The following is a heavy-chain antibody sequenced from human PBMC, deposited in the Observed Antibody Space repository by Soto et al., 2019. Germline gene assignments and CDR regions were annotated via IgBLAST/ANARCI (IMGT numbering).Heavy chain of an antibody. CDR3: ARAESGYCDY. V-gene: IGHV4-59*01. Sequence: SETLSLTCTVSGGSISSYYWSWIRRPPGKGLEWIGYIYYSGSTNYNPSLKSRVTISVDTSKNQFSLKLSSVTAADTAVYYCARAESGYCDYWGQGTLVTVSS. CDR1: GGSISSYY. D-gene: IGHD3-3*01. J-gene: IGHJ4*02. CDR2: IYYSGST.